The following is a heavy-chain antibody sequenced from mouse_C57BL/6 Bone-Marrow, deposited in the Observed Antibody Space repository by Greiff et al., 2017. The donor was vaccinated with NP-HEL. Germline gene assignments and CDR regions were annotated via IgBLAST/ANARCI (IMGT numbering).Heavy chain of an antibody. Sequence: DVQLVESGGDLVKPGGSLKLSCAASGFTFSSYGMSWVRQTPDKRLEWVATISSGGSYTYYPDSVKGRFTISRDNAKNTLYLQMSSLKSEDTAMYYCARRGAYYSNRVYYAMDYWGQGTSVTVSS. CDR3: ARRGAYYSNRVYYAMDY. CDR2: ISSGGSYT. V-gene: IGHV5-6*01. J-gene: IGHJ4*01. CDR1: GFTFSSYG. D-gene: IGHD2-5*01.